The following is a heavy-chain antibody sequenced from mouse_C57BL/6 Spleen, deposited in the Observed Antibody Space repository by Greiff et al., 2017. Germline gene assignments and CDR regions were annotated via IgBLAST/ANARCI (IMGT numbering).Heavy chain of an antibody. CDR2: IWSGGST. Sequence: VKLMESGPGLVQPSQSLSITCTVSGFSLTSYGVHWVRQSPGKGLEWLGVIWSGGSTDYNAAFISRLSISKDNSKRPVFFKMNSLQADDTAIYYCASYDYDAAYWGQGTLVTVSA. D-gene: IGHD2-4*01. J-gene: IGHJ3*01. CDR3: ASYDYDAAY. V-gene: IGHV2-2*01. CDR1: GFSLTSYG.